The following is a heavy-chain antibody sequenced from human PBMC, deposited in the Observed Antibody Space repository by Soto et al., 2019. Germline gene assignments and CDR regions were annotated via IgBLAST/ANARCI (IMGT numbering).Heavy chain of an antibody. D-gene: IGHD2-2*01. J-gene: IGHJ6*02. Sequence: GGSLRLSCAASGFTFSSYAMHWVRQAPGKGLEWVAVISYDGSNKYYADSVKGRFTISRDNSKNTLYLQMNSLRAEDTAVYYCARDLQDIVVVPAAMDYYYYYGMDVWGQGTTVTVSS. CDR2: ISYDGSNK. V-gene: IGHV3-30-3*01. CDR1: GFTFSSYA. CDR3: ARDLQDIVVVPAAMDYYYYYGMDV.